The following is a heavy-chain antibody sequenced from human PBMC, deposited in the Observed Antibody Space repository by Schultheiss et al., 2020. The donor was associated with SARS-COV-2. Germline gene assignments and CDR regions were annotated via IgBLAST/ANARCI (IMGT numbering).Heavy chain of an antibody. D-gene: IGHD6-13*01. CDR3: AKGGRSWYAS. Sequence: GGSLRLSCAASGFTFSSYGMHWVRQAPGKGLEWVAVISYDGSNKYYADSVKGRFTISRDNSKNTLYLQMNSLRAEDTAVYYCAKGGRSWYASWGQGTLVTVSS. CDR1: GFTFSSYG. J-gene: IGHJ5*02. V-gene: IGHV3-30*18. CDR2: ISYDGSNK.